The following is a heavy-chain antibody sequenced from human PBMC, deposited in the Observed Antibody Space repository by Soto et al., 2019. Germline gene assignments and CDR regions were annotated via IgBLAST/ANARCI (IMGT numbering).Heavy chain of an antibody. V-gene: IGHV3-23*01. J-gene: IGHJ4*02. D-gene: IGHD6-19*01. Sequence: PGGSLRLSCAASGFTFSSYAMSWVRQAPGKGLEWVSAISGSGGSTYYADSVKGRFTISRDNSKNTLYLQMNSLRAEDTAVYYCANVRYSSGWYESFDYWGQGTLVNVSS. CDR2: ISGSGGST. CDR1: GFTFSSYA. CDR3: ANVRYSSGWYESFDY.